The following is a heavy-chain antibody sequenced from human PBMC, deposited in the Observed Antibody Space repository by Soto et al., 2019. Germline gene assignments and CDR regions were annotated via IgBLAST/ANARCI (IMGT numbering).Heavy chain of an antibody. V-gene: IGHV3-23*01. J-gene: IGHJ5*02. D-gene: IGHD4-4*01. CDR2: ISGSGGST. CDR3: AMTVTRMYNWFDP. Sequence: GGSLRLSCAASGFTFSSYAMSWVRQAPGKGLEWVSAISGSGGSTYYADSVKGRFTISRDDSKNTLYLQMNSLRAEDTAVYYCAMTVTRMYNWFDPWGQGTLVTVSS. CDR1: GFTFSSYA.